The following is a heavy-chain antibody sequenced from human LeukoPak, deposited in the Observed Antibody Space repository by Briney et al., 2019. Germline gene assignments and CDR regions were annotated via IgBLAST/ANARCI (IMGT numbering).Heavy chain of an antibody. Sequence: GGSLRLSCAASGFTFSSYEMNWVRQAPGKGLEWVSYISSSGSTIYYADSVKGRFTISRDNAKNSLYLQMNSLRAEDTAVYYCAKFGRIAAAGTGGNYWGQGTLVTVSS. CDR1: GFTFSSYE. V-gene: IGHV3-48*03. CDR2: ISSSGSTI. D-gene: IGHD6-13*01. CDR3: AKFGRIAAAGTGGNY. J-gene: IGHJ4*02.